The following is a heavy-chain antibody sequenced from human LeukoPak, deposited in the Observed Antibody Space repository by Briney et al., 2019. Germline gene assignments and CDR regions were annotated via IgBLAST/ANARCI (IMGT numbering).Heavy chain of an antibody. J-gene: IGHJ4*02. CDR2: VNPNGGST. D-gene: IGHD1-14*01. V-gene: IGHV1-46*01. Sequence: ASVKVSCKASGYTFTSYYMHWVRQSPGQGLEWMGVVNPNGGSTTYAQKFLGRLIMTRDTSTRTVYMDLNSLRSEDTAVYYCAFAPNPRYYFDYWGQGTLVTVSS. CDR3: AFAPNPRYYFDY. CDR1: GYTFTSYY.